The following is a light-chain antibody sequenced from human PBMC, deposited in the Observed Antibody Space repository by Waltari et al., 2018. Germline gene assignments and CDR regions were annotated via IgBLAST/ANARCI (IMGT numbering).Light chain of an antibody. V-gene: IGKV3-15*01. J-gene: IGKJ1*01. CDR2: SAS. Sequence: EIVMTQSPATLSVSLGERATLSCRASQSVGSNYLAWYQQTPGQAPRLLISSASTRATGVPARFSGIGSGTEFTLTISSLQSEDFAIYYCQQYNNWPWTFGQGTKVEI. CDR1: QSVGSN. CDR3: QQYNNWPWT.